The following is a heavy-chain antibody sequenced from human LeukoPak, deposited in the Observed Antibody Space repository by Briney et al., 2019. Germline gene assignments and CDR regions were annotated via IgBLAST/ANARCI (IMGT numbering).Heavy chain of an antibody. CDR2: IYYSGTT. CDR1: GGSISNSY. J-gene: IGHJ4*02. Sequence: PSETLSLTCTVSGGSISNSYWNWIRQPPGKGLEWIGYIYYSGTTKYNPSLRSRVTISVDTSKNQFSLRLTSVTAADTAEYYCARGFDSKSTYFDYWGQGTLVTVSS. D-gene: IGHD5-12*01. CDR3: ARGFDSKSTYFDY. V-gene: IGHV4-59*01.